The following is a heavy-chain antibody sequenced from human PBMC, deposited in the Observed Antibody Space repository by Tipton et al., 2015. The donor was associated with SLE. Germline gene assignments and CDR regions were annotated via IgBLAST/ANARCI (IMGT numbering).Heavy chain of an antibody. CDR1: GFTFSGYP. Sequence: GSLRLSCAASGFTFSGYPMTWVRQAPGKGLEWVSVIYSGGSTYYADSVKGRFTISRDDSKNTLYLQMNSLRPEDTAVYYCAGGSSSTRDYWGQGTLVTVSS. J-gene: IGHJ4*02. CDR3: AGGSSSTRDY. V-gene: IGHV3-23*03. CDR2: IYSGGST. D-gene: IGHD3-16*01.